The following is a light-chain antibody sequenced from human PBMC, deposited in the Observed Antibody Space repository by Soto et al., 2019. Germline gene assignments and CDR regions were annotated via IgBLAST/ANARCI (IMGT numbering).Light chain of an antibody. CDR2: RND. CDR3: AAWDDSLSAVV. J-gene: IGLJ2*01. Sequence: QSVLTQPPSASGPPGQRVTISCSGSSSNIGSNYVYWYQQFPGSAPKLLIYRNDQRPSGVPDRFSGSKSGTSASRAISGPRTEDEADYYCAAWDDSLSAVVFGGGTKLTVL. CDR1: SSNIGSNY. V-gene: IGLV1-47*01.